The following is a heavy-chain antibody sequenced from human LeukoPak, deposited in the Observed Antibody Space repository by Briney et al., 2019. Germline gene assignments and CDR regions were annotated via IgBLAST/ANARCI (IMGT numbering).Heavy chain of an antibody. J-gene: IGHJ4*02. CDR3: ARESDCSGGSCYEFDY. CDR1: GLTFSNCN. V-gene: IGHV3-48*01. CDR2: ISSSSSTI. Sequence: GRSLRLSCAASGLTFSNCNMNWVRQAPGKGLEWVSYISSSSSTIYYADSVKGRFTISRDNAKNSLYLQMNSLRAKDTAVYYCARESDCSGGSCYEFDYWGQGTLVTVSS. D-gene: IGHD2-15*01.